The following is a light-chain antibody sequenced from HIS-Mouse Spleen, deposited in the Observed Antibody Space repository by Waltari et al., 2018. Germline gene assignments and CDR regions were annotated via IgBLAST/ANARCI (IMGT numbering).Light chain of an antibody. Sequence: QSALTQPRSVSGSPGQSVTISCTGTSSDVGGYNYVSWYQQHPGKAPKLMIYDVSKRPSGVPDRFSGSKSGNTASLTISGLQAEDEADYYCCSYAGSHVVFCGGTKLTVL. V-gene: IGLV2-11*01. CDR3: CSYAGSHVV. CDR1: SSDVGGYNY. CDR2: DVS. J-gene: IGLJ2*01.